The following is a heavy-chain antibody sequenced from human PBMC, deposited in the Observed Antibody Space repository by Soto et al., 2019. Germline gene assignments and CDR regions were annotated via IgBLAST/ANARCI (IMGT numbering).Heavy chain of an antibody. D-gene: IGHD6-19*01. J-gene: IGHJ6*02. CDR3: ARENVKQWLAIDGMDV. Sequence: QVQLVESGGGLVKPGGSLRLSCAASGFTFSDYYMSWIRQAPGKGLEWVSYISSSGSTIYYADSVKGRFTISRDNAKNSLYLQMKSLRAEDTAVYYCARENVKQWLAIDGMDVWGQGTTVTVSS. V-gene: IGHV3-11*01. CDR1: GFTFSDYY. CDR2: ISSSGSTI.